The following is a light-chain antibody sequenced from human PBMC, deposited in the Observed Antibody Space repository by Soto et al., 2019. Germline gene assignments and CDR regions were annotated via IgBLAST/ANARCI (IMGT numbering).Light chain of an antibody. Sequence: DYQVTQSPSTLSASVGDRVTITCRASQNIYTWLAWYQQKPGIAPKLLIHKASTLESGVPSRFSGSGFGTEFTLTISSLQPEDVATYYCQKYNSAPWGFGQGTKVDIK. J-gene: IGKJ1*01. CDR1: QNIYTW. CDR2: KAS. V-gene: IGKV1-5*03. CDR3: QKYNSAPWG.